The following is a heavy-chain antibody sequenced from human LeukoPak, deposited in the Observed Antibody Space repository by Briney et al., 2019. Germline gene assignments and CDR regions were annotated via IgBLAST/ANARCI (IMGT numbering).Heavy chain of an antibody. V-gene: IGHV4-59*01. CDR2: MYYSGSS. CDR3: ARVGPGAFDI. Sequence: TPSETLSLTCTVSGGSISSYCWSWIRQPPGKGLEWIGCMYYSGSSNYNPSLKSRVTISVDTSKNQFSLIVSSVTAADTAVYFCARVGPGAFDIWGQGTMVTVSS. CDR1: GGSISSYC. J-gene: IGHJ3*02.